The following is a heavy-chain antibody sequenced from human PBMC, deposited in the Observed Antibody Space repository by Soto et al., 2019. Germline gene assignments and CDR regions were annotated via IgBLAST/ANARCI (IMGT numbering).Heavy chain of an antibody. D-gene: IGHD3-22*01. CDR3: ARGGPYYYDSSDWGAFHI. Sequence: QVQLVESGGGVVQPGRSLRLSCAASGFTFSTYAMHWVRQAPGKGLDWVAVISYDGSNKYYADSVKGRFTISRDNSKNPLYLQMNSLRAEDTTVYYCARGGPYYYDSSDWGAFHIWGHGTMVTVSS. V-gene: IGHV3-30-3*01. CDR1: GFTFSTYA. J-gene: IGHJ3*02. CDR2: ISYDGSNK.